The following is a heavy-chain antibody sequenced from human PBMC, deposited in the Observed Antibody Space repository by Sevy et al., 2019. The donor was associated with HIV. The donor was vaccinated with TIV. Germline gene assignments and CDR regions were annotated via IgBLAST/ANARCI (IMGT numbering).Heavy chain of an antibody. CDR3: AREWDGSGSADY. CDR1: GFTFSSYS. J-gene: IGHJ4*02. V-gene: IGHV3-21*01. Sequence: GGSLRLSCAASGFTFSSYSMNWVRQAPGKGLEWVSSISSSSSYIYYADSVKGRFTISRVNAKNSLYLQMNSLRAEDTAVYYCAREWDGSGSADYWGQGTLVTVSS. D-gene: IGHD3-10*01. CDR2: ISSSSSYI.